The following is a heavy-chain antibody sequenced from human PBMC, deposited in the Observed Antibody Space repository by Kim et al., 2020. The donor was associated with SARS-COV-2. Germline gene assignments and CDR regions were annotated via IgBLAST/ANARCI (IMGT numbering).Heavy chain of an antibody. D-gene: IGHD4-17*01. CDR1: GFSFSTYS. CDR2: ISSSSTYI. J-gene: IGHJ4*02. V-gene: IGHV3-21*01. Sequence: GGSLRLSCAASGFSFSTYSMNWVRQAPGKGLEWVSAISSSSTYIYYADSVKGRFTISRDNAQNSLYLQMNSLRAEDTAVYYCAKISKGAHGDFAAFDYWGQGTLVTVSS. CDR3: AKISKGAHGDFAAFDY.